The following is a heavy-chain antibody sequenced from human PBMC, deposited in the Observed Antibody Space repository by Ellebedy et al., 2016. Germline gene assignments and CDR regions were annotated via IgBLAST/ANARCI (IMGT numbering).Heavy chain of an antibody. CDR1: GYTFTSYY. D-gene: IGHD2-15*01. CDR3: ARDSLVVVAATRVYYYYYGMDV. V-gene: IGHV1-46*01. Sequence: ASVKVSXKASGYTFTSYYMHWVRQAPGQGLEWMGIINPSGGSTSYAQKFQGRVTMTRDTSTSTVYMELSSLRSEDTAVYYCARDSLVVVAATRVYYYYYGMDVWGQGTTVTVSS. J-gene: IGHJ6*02. CDR2: INPSGGST.